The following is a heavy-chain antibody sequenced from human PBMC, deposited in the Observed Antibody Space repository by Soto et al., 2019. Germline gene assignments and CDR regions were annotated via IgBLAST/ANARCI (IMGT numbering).Heavy chain of an antibody. Sequence: ASVKVSCKASGYTFTRNAMHWVRQAPGQSLEWIGWINPYNGDTKYSQKFQGTVTITSDTSASTAYMELSSLRSEDTAVYYCAREDDGSGSYYWFDPWGQGNLVTVSS. CDR1: GYTFTRNA. J-gene: IGHJ5*02. V-gene: IGHV1-3*01. D-gene: IGHD3-10*01. CDR3: AREDDGSGSYYWFDP. CDR2: INPYNGDT.